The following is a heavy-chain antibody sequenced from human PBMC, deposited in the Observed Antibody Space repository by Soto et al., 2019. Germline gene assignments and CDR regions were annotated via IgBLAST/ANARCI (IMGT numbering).Heavy chain of an antibody. Sequence: EVHWVASGGGLVQPGGSLRLPCVSSGLRLSDHYMDWVRQAPGKALEWLGLIRNEPYGYTTNYAASVKGRFTISRDESKNTLFIQMVSLTAEDAAKYYSADEKWNRDYLPWGLGTLVTVSS. CDR2: IRNEPYGYTT. J-gene: IGHJ4*02. V-gene: IGHV3-72*01. D-gene: IGHD4-17*01. CDR3: ADEKWNRDYLP. CDR1: GLRLSDHY.